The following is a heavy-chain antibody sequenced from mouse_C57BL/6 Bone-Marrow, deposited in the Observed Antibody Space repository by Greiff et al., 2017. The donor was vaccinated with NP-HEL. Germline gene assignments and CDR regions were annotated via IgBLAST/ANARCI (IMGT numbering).Heavy chain of an antibody. Sequence: EVQVVESGGGLVKPGGSLKLSCAASGFTFSSYAMSWVRQTPEKRLEWVATISDGGSYTYYPDNVKGRFTISRDNAKNNLYLQMSHLKSEDTAMYYCARGGGYDGPFFDYWGQGTTLTVSS. J-gene: IGHJ2*01. CDR3: ARGGGYDGPFFDY. CDR2: ISDGGSYT. V-gene: IGHV5-4*01. CDR1: GFTFSSYA. D-gene: IGHD2-3*01.